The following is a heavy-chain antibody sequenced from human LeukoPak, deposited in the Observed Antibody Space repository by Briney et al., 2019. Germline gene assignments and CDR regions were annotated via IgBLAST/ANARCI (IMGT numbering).Heavy chain of an antibody. V-gene: IGHV3-33*01. J-gene: IGHJ3*02. CDR3: ARGFSSGWYGGDAFDI. D-gene: IGHD6-19*01. Sequence: PGGSLRLSCAASGFTFSSYDIHWVRQAPGKGLEWVAFIWYDGSNKYYADSVKGRFTISRDDSKNTLYLQMNSLRAEDTAMYYCARGFSSGWYGGDAFDIWGQGTMVTVSS. CDR1: GFTFSSYD. CDR2: IWYDGSNK.